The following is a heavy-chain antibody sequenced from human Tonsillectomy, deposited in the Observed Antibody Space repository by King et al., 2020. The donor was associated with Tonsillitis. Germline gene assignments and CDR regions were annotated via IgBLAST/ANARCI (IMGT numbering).Heavy chain of an antibody. Sequence: VQLQESGPRLLKPSETLSLTCTVSSDSFTTYYWSWIRQPPGKGLEYIGYMYYNGVTNSNPSLTSRVTISVDTSKNQLSLKLRSVTAADTAVYYCAKTARVPQFWGQGVPVTVSS. CDR2: MYYNGVT. D-gene: IGHD4/OR15-4a*01. V-gene: IGHV4-59*08. CDR3: AKTARVPQF. CDR1: SDSFTTYY. J-gene: IGHJ4*02.